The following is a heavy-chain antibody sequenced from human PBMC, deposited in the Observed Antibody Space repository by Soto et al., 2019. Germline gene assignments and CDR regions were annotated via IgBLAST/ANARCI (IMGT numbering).Heavy chain of an antibody. Sequence: QLQLQESGPGLVKPSETLSLTCTVSGGSISSTNYFWGWIRQPPGKGLEWIGNIYYSGNTYHNPSLKSPVTISVDTSKSQFSLRLNSVTAADTAVYYCARWAVSGSQRFDYWGQGTLVTVSS. J-gene: IGHJ4*02. D-gene: IGHD6-19*01. CDR3: ARWAVSGSQRFDY. V-gene: IGHV4-39*01. CDR1: GGSISSTNYF. CDR2: IYYSGNT.